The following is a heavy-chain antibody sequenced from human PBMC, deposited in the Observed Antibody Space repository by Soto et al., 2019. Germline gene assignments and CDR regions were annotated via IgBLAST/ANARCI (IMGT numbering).Heavy chain of an antibody. CDR3: AKFHRGYYYDSSGPTDY. V-gene: IGHV3-30*18. CDR2: ISYDGSNK. Sequence: GGSLRLSCAASGFTFSSYGMHWVRQAPGKGLEWVAVISYDGSNKYYADSVKGRFTISRDNSKNTLYLQMNSLRAEDTAVYYCAKFHRGYYYDSSGPTDYWGQGTLVTVSS. D-gene: IGHD3-22*01. CDR1: GFTFSSYG. J-gene: IGHJ4*02.